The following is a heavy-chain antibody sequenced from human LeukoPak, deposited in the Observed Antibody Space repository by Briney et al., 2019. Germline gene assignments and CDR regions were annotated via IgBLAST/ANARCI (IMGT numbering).Heavy chain of an antibody. V-gene: IGHV1-46*01. CDR2: INPSGGST. CDR3: AKGLFWFGEFSAPDY. J-gene: IGHJ4*02. CDR1: GYTFTSYY. D-gene: IGHD3-10*01. Sequence: ASVKVSCKASGYTFTSYYMHWVRQAPGQGLEWMGIINPSGGSTSYAQKFQGRVTMTRDMSTSTVYMELSSLTSDDTAVYYCAKGLFWFGEFSAPDYWGQGTLVTVSS.